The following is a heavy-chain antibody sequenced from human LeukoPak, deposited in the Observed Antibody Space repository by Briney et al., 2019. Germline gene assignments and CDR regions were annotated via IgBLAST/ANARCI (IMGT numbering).Heavy chain of an antibody. CDR1: GDSVSSKSAA. V-gene: IGHV6-1*01. J-gene: IGHJ5*02. CDR2: TYYRSKWYT. CDR3: ARDRFGELLYGGWFDP. D-gene: IGHD3-10*01. Sequence: SQTLSLTCAISGDSVSSKSAAWNWIRQSPSRGLEWLGRTYYRSKWYTDYAVSVKSRITVNADTSKNQFSLQLKSVTPEDTAVYYCARDRFGELLYGGWFDPWGQGTLVTVSS.